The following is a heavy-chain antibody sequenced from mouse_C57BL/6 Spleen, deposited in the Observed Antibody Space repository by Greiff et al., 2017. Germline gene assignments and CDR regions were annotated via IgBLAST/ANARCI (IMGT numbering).Heavy chain of an antibody. Sequence: VQLQQSGPELVKPGASVKISCKASGYSFTGYYMNWVKQSPEKSLEWIGEINPSTGGTTYNQKFKAKATLTVDKSYSTAYMQLKSLTSEDSAVYYCATYYGSSLFAYWGQGTLVTVSA. D-gene: IGHD1-1*01. J-gene: IGHJ3*01. CDR3: ATYYGSSLFAY. CDR2: INPSTGGT. CDR1: GYSFTGYY. V-gene: IGHV1-42*01.